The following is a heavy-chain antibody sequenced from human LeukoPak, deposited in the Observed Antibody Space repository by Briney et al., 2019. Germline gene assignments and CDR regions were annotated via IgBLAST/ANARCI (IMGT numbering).Heavy chain of an antibody. J-gene: IGHJ5*02. CDR2: TYPGDSNT. V-gene: IGHV5-51*01. D-gene: IGHD2-15*01. CDR3: VRSPACSSGTCYPNWFDP. Sequence: GESLKISCKGSGYIFTNNWIGWVRQMPGKGLEWMGITYPGDSNTRYSPSFQGQVTISADRSISSAYLQWSSLKASDTAMYYCVRSPACSSGTCYPNWFDPWGQGTLVTVSS. CDR1: GYIFTNNW.